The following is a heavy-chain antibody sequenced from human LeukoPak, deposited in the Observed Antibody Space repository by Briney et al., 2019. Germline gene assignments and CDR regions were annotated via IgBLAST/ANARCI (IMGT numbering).Heavy chain of an antibody. D-gene: IGHD3-3*01. Sequence: PGGSLRLSCAASGLTFSNYAMSWVRQAPGKGLEWVSSITDRGGSTYYADSVRGRFTISRDNSKNTLYLQMNSLRAEDTAVYYCASYYLEWLFGWAFDIWGQGTMVTVFS. CDR1: GLTFSNYA. J-gene: IGHJ3*02. V-gene: IGHV3-23*01. CDR3: ASYYLEWLFGWAFDI. CDR2: ITDRGGST.